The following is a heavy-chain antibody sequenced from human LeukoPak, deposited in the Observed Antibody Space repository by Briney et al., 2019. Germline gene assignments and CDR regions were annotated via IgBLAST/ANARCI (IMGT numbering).Heavy chain of an antibody. CDR3: AKRDGYNSNYFDY. Sequence: GGSLRLSCAASGVTLSTYAMSWARQAPGKGLEWVSAISGGGASTYYADSVKGRFTISRDNSKNTLYLQMNSLRAEDTAVYYCAKRDGYNSNYFDYWGQGTLVTVSS. CDR1: GVTLSTYA. J-gene: IGHJ4*02. D-gene: IGHD5-24*01. V-gene: IGHV3-23*01. CDR2: ISGGGAST.